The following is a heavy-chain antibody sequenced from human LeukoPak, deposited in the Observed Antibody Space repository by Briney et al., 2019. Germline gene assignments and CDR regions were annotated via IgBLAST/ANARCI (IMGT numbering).Heavy chain of an antibody. J-gene: IGHJ6*03. CDR2: VWYGGSEK. V-gene: IGHV3-33*03. Sequence: PGKSLRLSCAASGFTFSNYGMHWVRQAPGKGLEWVAVVWYGGSEKYYADSVKGRFTISRDDSKNTMFLQMNNLRPEDTAVYYCAKDRNRSKYYIDLWGRGTMVTVSS. CDR3: AKDRNRSKYYIDL. D-gene: IGHD1-14*01. CDR1: GFTFSNYG.